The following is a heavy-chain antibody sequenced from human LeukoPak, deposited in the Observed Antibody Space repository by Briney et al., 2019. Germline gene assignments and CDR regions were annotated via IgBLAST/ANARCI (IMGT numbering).Heavy chain of an antibody. CDR3: ARLWGCSSTSCYHFPDY. CDR2: IYPGDSDT. Sequence: GESLKISCKGSGYSFTSYWIGWVRQMPGKGLEWMGIIYPGDSDTRYSPSFQGQVTISADKSISTAYLQWSSLKASDTAMYYCARLWGCSSTSCYHFPDYWGQGTLVTVSS. D-gene: IGHD2-2*01. J-gene: IGHJ4*02. V-gene: IGHV5-51*01. CDR1: GYSFTSYW.